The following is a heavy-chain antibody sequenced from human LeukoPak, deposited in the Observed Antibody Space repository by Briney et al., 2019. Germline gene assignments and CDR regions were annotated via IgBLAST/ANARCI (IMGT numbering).Heavy chain of an antibody. V-gene: IGHV3-30*02. CDR2: IRYDGNNK. J-gene: IGHJ4*02. CDR3: ARDSGYRTFDY. Sequence: GGSLRLSCAASGFTFSSYGMHWVRQAPGKGLEWVAFIRYDGNNKYYADSVKGRFTISRDTSKNTVSLQMNSLRAEDTAVYYCARDSGYRTFDYWGQGTLVTVSS. D-gene: IGHD3-22*01. CDR1: GFTFSSYG.